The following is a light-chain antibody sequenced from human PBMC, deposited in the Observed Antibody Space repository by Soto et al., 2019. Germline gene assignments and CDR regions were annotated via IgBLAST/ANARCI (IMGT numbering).Light chain of an antibody. Sequence: EIVMTQSPPTLSVSPGERAALSCRASQRISNNLAWYQQKPGQAPRLLIYGASTRATGIPARFSGSGSGTEFTLTISSLRSEDFAVYYCQQYNNWPAITFGQGTRLEIK. CDR1: QRISNN. V-gene: IGKV3D-15*01. CDR2: GAS. J-gene: IGKJ5*01. CDR3: QQYNNWPAIT.